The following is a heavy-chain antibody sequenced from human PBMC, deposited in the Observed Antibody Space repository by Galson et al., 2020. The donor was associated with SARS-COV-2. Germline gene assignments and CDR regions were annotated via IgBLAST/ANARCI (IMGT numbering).Heavy chain of an antibody. CDR3: ARSYRGTYYYGMDV. CDR1: GFTFSSYA. V-gene: IGHV3-30*04. D-gene: IGHD3-16*01. Sequence: SLRLSCAASGFTFSSYAMHWVRQAPGKGLEWVAVISYDGSNKYYADSVKGRFTISRDNSKNTLYLQMNSLRAEDTAVYYCARSYRGTYYYGMDVWGQGTTVTVSS. CDR2: ISYDGSNK. J-gene: IGHJ6*02.